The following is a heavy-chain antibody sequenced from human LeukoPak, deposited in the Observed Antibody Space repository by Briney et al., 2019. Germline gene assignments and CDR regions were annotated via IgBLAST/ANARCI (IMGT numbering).Heavy chain of an antibody. CDR2: IYYSGST. V-gene: IGHV4-39*07. D-gene: IGHD3-10*01. CDR1: GGSISGSSYY. CDR3: ARGDGSGSGRWFDP. J-gene: IGHJ5*02. Sequence: SETLSLTCTVSGGSISGSSYYWGWIRQPPGKGLEWIGSIYYSGSTYYNPSLKSRVTISVDRSKNQFSLNLNSVTAADTALYYCARGDGSGSGRWFDPWGQGTLITVSS.